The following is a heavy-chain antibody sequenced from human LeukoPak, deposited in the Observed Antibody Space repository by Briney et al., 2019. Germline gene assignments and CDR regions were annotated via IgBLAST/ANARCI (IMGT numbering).Heavy chain of an antibody. J-gene: IGHJ1*01. D-gene: IGHD3-22*01. V-gene: IGHV1-69*06. CDR3: AGTISSGYYSEYFKE. CDR2: IIRMSGTT. CDR1: GGTFSSYG. Sequence: ASVKVSCKASGGTFSSYGVSWVRQVPGHGLEWMGRIIRMSGTTNYAQNFQGRVTITADKSTRTAYMELSSLRPDDTAMYYCAGTISSGYYSEYFKEWGQGTLITVSS.